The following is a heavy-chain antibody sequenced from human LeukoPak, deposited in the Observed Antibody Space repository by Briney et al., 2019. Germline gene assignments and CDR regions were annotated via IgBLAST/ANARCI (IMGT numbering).Heavy chain of an antibody. CDR3: ATPLGDYYDSSGSQLDI. V-gene: IGHV4-34*01. CDR1: GGSFSGYY. D-gene: IGHD3-22*01. J-gene: IGHJ3*02. CDR2: INHSGST. Sequence: SETLSLTCAVYGGSFSGYYWSWIRQPPGKGLEWIGEINHSGSTNYNPSLKSRVTISVDTSKNQFSLKLSSVTAADTAVYYCATPLGDYYDSSGSQLDIWGQGTMVTASS.